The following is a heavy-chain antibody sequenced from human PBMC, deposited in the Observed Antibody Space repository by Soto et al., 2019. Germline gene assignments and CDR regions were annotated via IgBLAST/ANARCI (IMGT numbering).Heavy chain of an antibody. CDR1: GGSISTGGYY. V-gene: IGHV4-31*03. D-gene: IGHD6-13*01. Sequence: PSETLSLTCTVSGGSISTGGYYWNWIRQHPGKGLEWIGYFYYSGSTYYNPSLKSRVTISVNTSKNQFSLKLSSVTAADTAVYYCARGGIAAAAPPDYWGQGTLVTVSS. CDR2: FYYSGST. CDR3: ARGGIAAAAPPDY. J-gene: IGHJ4*02.